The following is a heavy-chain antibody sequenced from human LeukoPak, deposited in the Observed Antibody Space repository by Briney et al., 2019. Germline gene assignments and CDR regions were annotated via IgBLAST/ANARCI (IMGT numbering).Heavy chain of an antibody. V-gene: IGHV4-59*01. D-gene: IGHD6-6*01. Sequence: NSSETLSLTCTVSGGSISTYYWSWIRQPPGKGLEWLGYIFYTGSTNYNPSLKSRVTMSIDTSKNQFSLKLSSVTAADTAVYYCTRTYSSSSIDYWGQGALVTVSS. CDR1: GGSISTYY. J-gene: IGHJ4*02. CDR2: IFYTGST. CDR3: TRTYSSSSIDY.